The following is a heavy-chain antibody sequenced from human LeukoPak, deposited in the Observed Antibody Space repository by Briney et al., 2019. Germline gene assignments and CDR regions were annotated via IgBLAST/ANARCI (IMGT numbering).Heavy chain of an antibody. CDR2: IIPIFGTA. CDR3: ARGGYCSSTSCYRGYYFDY. Sequence: SVKVSCKASGGTFSSYAISWVRQAPGQGLEWMGGIIPIFGTANYAQKFQGRVTITTDESTSTAYMELSSLRSEDTAVYYCARGGYCSSTSCYRGYYFDYWGQGTLVTVSS. V-gene: IGHV1-69*05. J-gene: IGHJ4*02. D-gene: IGHD2-2*02. CDR1: GGTFSSYA.